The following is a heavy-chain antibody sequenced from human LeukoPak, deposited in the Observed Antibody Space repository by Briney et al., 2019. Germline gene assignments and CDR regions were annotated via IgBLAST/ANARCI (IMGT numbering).Heavy chain of an antibody. Sequence: SETLSLTCSVSGGSISSYYWSWIRQPPGKGLEWIGYIYYSGSTNYNPSLKSRVTISVDTSKNQFSLKLSSVTAADTAVYYCARVRSSSSRYNWNDRGYYYYMDVWGKGTTVTISS. J-gene: IGHJ6*03. CDR2: IYYSGST. V-gene: IGHV4-59*01. CDR1: GGSISSYY. D-gene: IGHD1-20*01. CDR3: ARVRSSSSRYNWNDRGYYYYMDV.